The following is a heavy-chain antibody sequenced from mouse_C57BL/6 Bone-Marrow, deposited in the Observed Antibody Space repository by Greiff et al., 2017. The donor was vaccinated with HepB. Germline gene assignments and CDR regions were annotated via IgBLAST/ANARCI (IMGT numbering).Heavy chain of an antibody. J-gene: IGHJ3*01. CDR3: RRRGDSNFWFAY. D-gene: IGHD2-5*01. Sequence: EVQLVESGEGLVKPGGSLKLSCAASGFTFSSYAMSWVRQTPEKRLEWVAYISSGGDYIYYADTLKGRFTISRDNARNTLYLQMSRLKSEDTAMYYCRRRGDSNFWFAYWGQGTLVTVSA. CDR1: GFTFSSYA. V-gene: IGHV5-9-1*02. CDR2: ISSGGDYI.